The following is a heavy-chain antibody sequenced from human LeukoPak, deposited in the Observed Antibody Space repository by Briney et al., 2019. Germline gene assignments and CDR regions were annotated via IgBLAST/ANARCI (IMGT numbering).Heavy chain of an antibody. J-gene: IGHJ4*02. CDR3: ARGPHYDILTGYYGRLNYFDY. CDR1: GGSFSGYY. V-gene: IGHV4-34*01. D-gene: IGHD3-9*01. CDR2: INHSGST. Sequence: PSETLSLTCAVYGGSFSGYYWSWIRQPPGKGLEWIGEINHSGSTNYNPSLKSRVTISVDTSKSQFSLKLSSVTAADTAVYYCARGPHYDILTGYYGRLNYFDYWGQGTLVTVSS.